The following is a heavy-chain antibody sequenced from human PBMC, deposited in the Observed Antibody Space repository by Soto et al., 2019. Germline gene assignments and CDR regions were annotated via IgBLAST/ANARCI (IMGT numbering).Heavy chain of an antibody. J-gene: IGHJ4*02. CDR3: ARAVAVAADFDY. CDR2: INAGNGKT. Sequence: QVQLVQSGAEEKKPGASVKVSCKASGYTFTGYAMHWVRQAPGQRLEWMGWINAGNGKTKYSQKCQGRVTITRDTSASTDYMELSSLRAEATAVYYCARAVAVAADFDYWGQGTLVTVSS. D-gene: IGHD6-19*01. V-gene: IGHV1-3*05. CDR1: GYTFTGYA.